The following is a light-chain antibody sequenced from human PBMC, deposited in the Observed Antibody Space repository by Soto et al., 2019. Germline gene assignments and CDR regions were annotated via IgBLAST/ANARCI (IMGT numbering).Light chain of an antibody. Sequence: DVLMTQSPLSLPVTLGQPASISCWSSRSLAYIDGNTYLNWFQQRPGQSPRRLIYNVSNRDSGVPDRFSGSASGTAFTLKISRVEAEDVAVYYCMKGTILPPYTFGQGTKLEIK. J-gene: IGKJ2*01. CDR2: NVS. CDR3: MKGTILPPYT. V-gene: IGKV2-30*01. CDR1: RSLAYIDGNTY.